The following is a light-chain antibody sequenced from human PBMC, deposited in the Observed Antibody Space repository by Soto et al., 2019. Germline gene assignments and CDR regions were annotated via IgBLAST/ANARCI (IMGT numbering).Light chain of an antibody. J-gene: IGKJ2*01. CDR1: QSVNFW. CDR3: QQYNSHLYT. CDR2: DAS. V-gene: IGKV1-5*01. Sequence: DIQMTQSPSTLSASVGDRVTITCRASQSVNFWLAWYQQRPGKAPKLLIYDASSLESGVSSRFSGSGSGTEFTLTISSLQPDDFATYYCQQYNSHLYTFGQGTKVDIK.